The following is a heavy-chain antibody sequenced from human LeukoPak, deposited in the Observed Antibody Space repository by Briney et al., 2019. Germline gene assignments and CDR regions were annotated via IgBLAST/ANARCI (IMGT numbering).Heavy chain of an antibody. CDR3: ARDKGERLWSDAFDI. J-gene: IGHJ3*02. Sequence: ASVKVSCKASGYTFTGYFMHGVRQAPGQGLEWMGWINPNSGGTNYAQKFQGRVTMTRDTSISTAYMELSRLRSDDTAVYYCARDKGERLWSDAFDIWGQGTMVTVSS. CDR2: INPNSGGT. V-gene: IGHV1-2*02. CDR1: GYTFTGYF. D-gene: IGHD4/OR15-4a*01.